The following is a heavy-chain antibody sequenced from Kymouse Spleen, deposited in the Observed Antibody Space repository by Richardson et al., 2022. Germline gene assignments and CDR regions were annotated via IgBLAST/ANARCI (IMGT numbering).Heavy chain of an antibody. Sequence: EVQLVESGGGLVQPGGSLRLSCAASGFTFSSYDMHWVRQATGKGLEWVSAIGTAGDTYYPGSVKGRFTISRENAKNSLYLQMNSLRAGDTAVYYCARGWFGELLDYWGQGTLVTVSS. CDR1: GFTFSSYD. CDR2: IGTAGDT. CDR3: ARGWFGELLDY. V-gene: IGHV3-13*01. D-gene: IGHD3-10*01. J-gene: IGHJ4*02.